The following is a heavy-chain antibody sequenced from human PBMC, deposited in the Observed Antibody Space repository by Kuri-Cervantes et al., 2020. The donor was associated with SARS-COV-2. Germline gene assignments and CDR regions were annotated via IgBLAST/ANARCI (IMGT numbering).Heavy chain of an antibody. J-gene: IGHJ4*02. CDR2: ISGSGGST. Sequence: GESLKSSCAASGFTFSSYAMSWVRQAPGKGLEWVSAISGSGGSTYYADSVKGRFTISRDNSKNTLYLQMNSLRAEDTAVYYCAKAGGYCSSTSCSQYGIPDYWGQGTLVTVSS. CDR1: GFTFSSYA. CDR3: AKAGGYCSSTSCSQYGIPDY. D-gene: IGHD2-2*01. V-gene: IGHV3-23*01.